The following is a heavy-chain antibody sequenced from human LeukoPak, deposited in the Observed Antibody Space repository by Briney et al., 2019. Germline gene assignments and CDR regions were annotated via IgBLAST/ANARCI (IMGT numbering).Heavy chain of an antibody. D-gene: IGHD6-19*01. CDR3: ARGNQKQWLVLMSPFTFDY. Sequence: HPGGSLRLSCAASGFTFSSYAMHWVRQAPGKGLEWVAVISYDGSNKYYADSVKGRFTISRDNSKNTLYLQMNSLRAEDTAVYYCARGNQKQWLVLMSPFTFDYWGQGTLVTVSS. V-gene: IGHV3-30-3*01. CDR1: GFTFSSYA. CDR2: ISYDGSNK. J-gene: IGHJ4*02.